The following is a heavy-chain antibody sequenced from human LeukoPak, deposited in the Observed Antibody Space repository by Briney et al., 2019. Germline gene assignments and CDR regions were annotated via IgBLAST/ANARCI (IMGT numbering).Heavy chain of an antibody. D-gene: IGHD6-13*01. J-gene: IGHJ4*02. CDR3: GRKCSSSRYIDY. Sequence: PGRSLRLSCAASGFTFSSHGMHWVRQAPGKGLEWVAVIWYDGSNYYYADSVKGRFTISRDNSKNTVYLQMNSLRAEDTAVYYCGRKCSSSRYIDYWGQGTLVTVSS. CDR1: GFTFSSHG. V-gene: IGHV3-33*01. CDR2: IWYDGSNY.